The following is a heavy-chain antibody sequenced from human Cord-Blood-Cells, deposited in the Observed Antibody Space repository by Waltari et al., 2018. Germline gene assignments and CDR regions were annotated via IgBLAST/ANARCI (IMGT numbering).Heavy chain of an antibody. CDR1: GYTFTDYY. J-gene: IGHJ6*02. CDR3: AHQASGGSGSYDYGMDV. V-gene: IGHV1-69-2*01. CDR2: VDPEDGET. D-gene: IGHD3-10*01. Sequence: EVQLVQSGAEVKKPGATVTISCKVSGYTFTDYYMHWVQQAPGTGLEWMGLVDPEDGETIYAEKFQGRVTITADTSTDTAYMELSSLRSEDTAVYYCAHQASGGSGSYDYGMDVWGQGTTVTVSS.